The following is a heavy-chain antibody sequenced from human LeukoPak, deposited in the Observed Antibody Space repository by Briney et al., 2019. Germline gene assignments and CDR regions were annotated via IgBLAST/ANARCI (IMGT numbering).Heavy chain of an antibody. D-gene: IGHD1-26*01. V-gene: IGHV1-18*01. CDR3: ERERSVGAIQYNWFDP. CDR1: GYTFTSYG. Sequence: GASVKVSCKASGYTFTSYGISWVRQAPGQGLEWMGWISAYNGNTNYAQKLQGRVTMTTDTSTSTAYMELRSLRSDDRAVYYCERERSVGAIQYNWFDPWGQGTLVTVSS. CDR2: ISAYNGNT. J-gene: IGHJ5*02.